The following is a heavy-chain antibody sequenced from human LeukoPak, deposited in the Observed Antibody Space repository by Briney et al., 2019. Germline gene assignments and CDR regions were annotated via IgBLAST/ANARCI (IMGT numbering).Heavy chain of an antibody. J-gene: IGHJ4*02. CDR2: ISATGGTT. CDR1: GFAFSSYV. Sequence: PGGSLRLSCAASGFAFSSYVMGWVRQAPGKGLEWVSGISATGGTTFYADSVKGRFTISRDNSKNTLYLHMNSLGAEDTVVYYCAKVGERIIMIRGVTGFDTWGQGNLVTVSS. D-gene: IGHD3-10*01. V-gene: IGHV3-23*01. CDR3: AKVGERIIMIRGVTGFDT.